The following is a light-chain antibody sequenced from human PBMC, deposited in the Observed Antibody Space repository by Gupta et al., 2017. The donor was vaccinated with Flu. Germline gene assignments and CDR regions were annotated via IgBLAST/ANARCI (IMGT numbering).Light chain of an antibody. Sequence: QSALTQPPSASGSPGQSVTIPCTGTSSDVGAYNYVSWYQQHPGKAPKLMIYEVNKRPSGVPDRFSGSKSGNTASLTVSGLQAEDEADYYCSSYAGSNNFVFGGGTKLTVV. CDR1: SSDVGAYNY. V-gene: IGLV2-8*01. J-gene: IGLJ3*02. CDR2: EVN. CDR3: SSYAGSNNFV.